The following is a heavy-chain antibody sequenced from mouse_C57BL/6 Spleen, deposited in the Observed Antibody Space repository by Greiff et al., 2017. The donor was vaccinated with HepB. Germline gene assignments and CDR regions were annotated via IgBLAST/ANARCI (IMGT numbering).Heavy chain of an antibody. J-gene: IGHJ4*01. V-gene: IGHV2-6*03. Sequence: QVQLKASGPGLVAPSQSLSITCTVSGFSLTSYGVHWVRQPPGKGLEWLVVIWSDGSTTENSALKSRLSISKDNSKSQVFLKMNSLQTDDTAMYYCARAYYSNYDAMDYWGQGTSVTVSS. D-gene: IGHD2-5*01. CDR2: IWSDGST. CDR3: ARAYYSNYDAMDY. CDR1: GFSLTSYG.